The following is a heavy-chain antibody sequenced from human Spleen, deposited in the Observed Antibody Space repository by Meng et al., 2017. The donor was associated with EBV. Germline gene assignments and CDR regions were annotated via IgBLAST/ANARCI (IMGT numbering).Heavy chain of an antibody. CDR2: TNEDGGIT. J-gene: IGHJ4*02. D-gene: IGHD5-24*01. CDR3: SRDLVGADDV. CDR1: GFRFSRYW. Sequence: MQLGESGGVLVQPRGSLRLSCAGSGFRFSRYWMHWVRQVPGKGLVWVSRTNEDGGITNYADSVKGRFTISRDNTKNTLYLQMNSLRAEDTAMYFCSRDLVGADDVWGRGTLVTVSS. V-gene: IGHV3-74*01.